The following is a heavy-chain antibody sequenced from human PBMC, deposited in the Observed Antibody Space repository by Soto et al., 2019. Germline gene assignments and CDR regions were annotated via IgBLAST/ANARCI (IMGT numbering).Heavy chain of an antibody. CDR1: GFTFSTYA. J-gene: IGHJ4*02. CDR2: ISGGGGST. V-gene: IGHV3-23*01. Sequence: PGGSLRLSCAASGFTFSTYAMSWVRRAPGKGLEWVSVISGGGGSTYYADSVKGRFTISRDNSKNTLYLQMNSLRAEDTAVYYCAKSISPAMAPSSDYWGQGTLVTVSS. CDR3: AKSISPAMAPSSDY. D-gene: IGHD1-26*01.